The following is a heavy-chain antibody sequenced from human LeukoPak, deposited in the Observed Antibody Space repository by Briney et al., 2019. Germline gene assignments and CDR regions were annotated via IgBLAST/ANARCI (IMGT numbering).Heavy chain of an antibody. CDR1: GGTFSSYA. CDR2: IIPIFGTA. V-gene: IGHV1-69*05. J-gene: IGHJ6*03. CDR3: AAVRYCSSTSCYFFKLASYYYYYMDV. D-gene: IGHD2-2*01. Sequence: SVKVSCKASGGTFSSYAISWVRQAPGQGLEWMGGIIPIFGTANYAQKFQGRVTITTDESTSTAYMELSSLRSEDTAVYYCAAVRYCSSTSCYFFKLASYYYYYMDVWGKGTTVTVSS.